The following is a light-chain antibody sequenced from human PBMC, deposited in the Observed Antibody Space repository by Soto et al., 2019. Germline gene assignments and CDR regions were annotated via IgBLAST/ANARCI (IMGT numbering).Light chain of an antibody. CDR2: EVN. V-gene: IGLV2-23*02. CDR1: NSDVGRYNL. Sequence: QSALTQSASVSGSPGQSITVSCTGTNSDVGRYNLVSWYQQHPGKAPKLIISEVNERPSGVSDRFSGSKSGNTASLTISGLQSEDEADYYCCSYAGRNTVVFGGGTKVTVL. J-gene: IGLJ3*02. CDR3: CSYAGRNTVV.